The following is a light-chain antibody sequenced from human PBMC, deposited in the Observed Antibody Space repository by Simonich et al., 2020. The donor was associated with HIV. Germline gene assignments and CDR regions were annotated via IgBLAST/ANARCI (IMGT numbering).Light chain of an antibody. Sequence: DIVMTQSPDSLAVSLGERATINCKSSQSVLYSSNNKNYLTWYQQKPGQPPKLLISWASTRESGVPDRFSGSGSGTEFTLTISSLQPDDFATYYCQQYNSYWTFGQGTKVEIK. CDR1: QSVLYSSNNKNY. V-gene: IGKV4-1*01. CDR2: WAS. J-gene: IGKJ1*01. CDR3: QQYNSYWT.